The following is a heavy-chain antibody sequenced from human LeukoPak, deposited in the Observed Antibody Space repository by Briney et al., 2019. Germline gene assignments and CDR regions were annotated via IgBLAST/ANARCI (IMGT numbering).Heavy chain of an antibody. CDR2: IYSRDLT. CDR1: GGSFYSSYC. D-gene: IGHD5-24*01. CDR3: ARGADDYKLGNF. J-gene: IGHJ4*01. V-gene: IGHV4-39*01. Sequence: SETVSLNCTVSGGSFYSSYCWTWVRPTPGKGLEWVGTIYSRDLTYYNPSLTSRVTISADTSKNMFSLRLTSVTAADTAVYYCARGADDYKLGNFWGHGILATVFS.